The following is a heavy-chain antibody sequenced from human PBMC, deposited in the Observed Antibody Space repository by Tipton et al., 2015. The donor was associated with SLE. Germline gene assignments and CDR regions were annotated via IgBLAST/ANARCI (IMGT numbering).Heavy chain of an antibody. CDR1: GDSISSGGYY. V-gene: IGHV4-31*03. CDR2: IYDSANS. D-gene: IGHD1-26*01. CDR3: AVGPSYYYHYIDV. J-gene: IGHJ6*03. Sequence: TLSLTCTVSGDSISSGGYYWSWLRQHPGKGLEWIAYIYDSANSLYNPSLKSRVSISVDTSKNQFSLKLNSVTAADTALYYCAVGPSYYYHYIDVWANGTAVTVSS.